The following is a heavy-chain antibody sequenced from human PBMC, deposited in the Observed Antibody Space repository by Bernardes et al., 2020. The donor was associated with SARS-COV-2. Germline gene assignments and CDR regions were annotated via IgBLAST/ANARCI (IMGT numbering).Heavy chain of an antibody. Sequence: GGSLRLSCAASGFNFHDYTLHWVRQTPGKGLEWVSLISWDGVSTFYADSVKGRFTISRDNSKNSLYLQMNSLRTEDTALYYCAKEREYSNGEFDYWGQGTLVTVSS. CDR1: GFNFHDYT. V-gene: IGHV3-43*01. CDR2: ISWDGVST. CDR3: AKEREYSNGEFDY. D-gene: IGHD5-18*01. J-gene: IGHJ4*02.